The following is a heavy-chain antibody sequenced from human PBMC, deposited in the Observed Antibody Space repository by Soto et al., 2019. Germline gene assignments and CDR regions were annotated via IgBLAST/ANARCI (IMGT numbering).Heavy chain of an antibody. J-gene: IGHJ5*02. D-gene: IGHD2-2*01. CDR3: ARESAALNWFDP. CDR2: ISYDGSNK. CDR1: GFTFSSYG. V-gene: IGHV3-30*03. Sequence: GGSLRLSCAASGFTFSSYGMHWVRQAPGKGLEWVAVISYDGSNKYYADSVKGRFTISRDNSKNTLYLQMNSLRAEDTAVYYCARESAALNWFDPWGQGTLVTVSS.